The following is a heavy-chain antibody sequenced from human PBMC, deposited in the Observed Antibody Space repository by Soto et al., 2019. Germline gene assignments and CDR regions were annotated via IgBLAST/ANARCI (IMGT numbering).Heavy chain of an antibody. CDR3: ARDRLRGYDSSGFYS. D-gene: IGHD3-22*01. J-gene: IGHJ4*02. CDR2: ISAYNGYR. CDR1: GYIFTSYS. V-gene: IGHV1-18*01. Sequence: ASGMVSCKASGYIFTSYSISCVRQTPGQGLEWMGWISAYNGYRSFAQKFEARVTMTTVTSTNTVFLELRSLKSDDTAIYYCARDRLRGYDSSGFYSWGQGTMVTVSS.